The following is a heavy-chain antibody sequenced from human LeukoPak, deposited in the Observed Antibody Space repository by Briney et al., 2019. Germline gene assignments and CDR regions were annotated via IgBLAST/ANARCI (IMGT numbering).Heavy chain of an antibody. V-gene: IGHV4-4*07. CDR2: IYASGST. D-gene: IGHD4-17*01. Sequence: SETLSLNRTVSDGSFSRYYWNWIRQPAGKGLEWIGRIYASGSTNYNPSLKSRVTMSVDTSKNQFSLKLSSVTAADTAVYYCARIPTVTFFDYWGQGTLVTVSS. J-gene: IGHJ4*02. CDR3: ARIPTVTFFDY. CDR1: DGSFSRYY.